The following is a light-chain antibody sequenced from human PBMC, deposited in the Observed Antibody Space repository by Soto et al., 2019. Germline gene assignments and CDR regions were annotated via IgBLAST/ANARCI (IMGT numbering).Light chain of an antibody. CDR2: EGS. CDR1: SSDVGSYNL. CDR3: CSYVGSSTFPNWV. Sequence: QSVLTQPASVSGSPGQSITISCTGTSSDVGSYNLVSWYQQHPGKAPKLMIYEGSKRPSGVSNRFSGSKSGNTASLTISGLQAEDEADYYCCSYVGSSTFPNWVFGGGTKLTVL. J-gene: IGLJ3*02. V-gene: IGLV2-23*03.